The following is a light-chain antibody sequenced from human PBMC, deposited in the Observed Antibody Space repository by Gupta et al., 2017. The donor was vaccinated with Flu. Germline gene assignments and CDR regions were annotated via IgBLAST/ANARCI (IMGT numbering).Light chain of an antibody. V-gene: IGKV3-20*01. Sequence: RATLSCRASQSVSSSYLAWYQQKPGQAPRLLIYGASSRATGIPDRFSGSGSGTDFTLTISRLEPEDFAVYYCQQYGSSPKYTFDQGTKLEIK. CDR1: QSVSSSY. CDR3: QQYGSSPKYT. J-gene: IGKJ2*01. CDR2: GAS.